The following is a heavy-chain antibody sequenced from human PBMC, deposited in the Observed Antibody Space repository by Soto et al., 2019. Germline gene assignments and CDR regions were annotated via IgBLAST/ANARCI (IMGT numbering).Heavy chain of an antibody. Sequence: PGESLKISCKGSGYSFTSYWIGWVRQMPGKGLGWMGIIYPGDSDTRYSPSFQGQVTISADKSISTAYLQWSSLKASDTAMYYCARIITMVRGVIIYDAFDIWGQGTMVTVSS. CDR2: IYPGDSDT. J-gene: IGHJ3*02. CDR3: ARIITMVRGVIIYDAFDI. CDR1: GYSFTSYW. V-gene: IGHV5-51*01. D-gene: IGHD3-10*01.